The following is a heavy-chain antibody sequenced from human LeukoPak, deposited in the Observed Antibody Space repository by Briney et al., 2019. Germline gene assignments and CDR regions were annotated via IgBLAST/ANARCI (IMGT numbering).Heavy chain of an antibody. CDR3: ARDEMSTVVTQPFDY. CDR1: GFTFSSYS. CDR2: ISSSSSYI. V-gene: IGHV3-21*01. D-gene: IGHD4-23*01. Sequence: PGGSLRLSCAASGFTFSSYSMNWVRQAPGKGLEWVSSISSSSSYIYYADSVKGRVTISRDNAKNSLYLQMNSLRAEETAVYYCARDEMSTVVTQPFDYWGQGTLVTVPS. J-gene: IGHJ4*02.